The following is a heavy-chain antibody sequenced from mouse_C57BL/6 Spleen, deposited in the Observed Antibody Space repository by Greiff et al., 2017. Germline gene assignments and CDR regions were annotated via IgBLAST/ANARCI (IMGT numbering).Heavy chain of an antibody. CDR2: ILPGSGST. D-gene: IGHD1-1*01. V-gene: IGHV1-9*01. J-gene: IGHJ3*01. CDR1: GYTFTGYW. CDR3: ARSGGYYGSRPWFAY. Sequence: LVESGAELMKPGASVKLSCKATGYTFTGYWIEWVKQRPGHGLEWIGEILPGSGSTNYNEKFKGKATFTADTSSNTAYMQLSSLTTEDSAIYYCARSGGYYGSRPWFAYWGQGTLVTVSA.